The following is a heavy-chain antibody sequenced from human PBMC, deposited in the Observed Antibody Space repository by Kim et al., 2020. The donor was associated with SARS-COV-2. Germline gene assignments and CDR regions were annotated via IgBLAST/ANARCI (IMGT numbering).Heavy chain of an antibody. J-gene: IGHJ4*02. CDR3: AGDRRRAEYYFDY. V-gene: IGHV4-39*06. Sequence: YNPALESRGTIPIDTSKNQFALKLSSVTAADTAVYYGAGDRRRAEYYFDYWGQGTLVTVSS.